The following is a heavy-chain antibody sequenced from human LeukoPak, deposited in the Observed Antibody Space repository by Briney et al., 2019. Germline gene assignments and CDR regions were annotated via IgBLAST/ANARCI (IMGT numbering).Heavy chain of an antibody. CDR3: ARDPPNWGFGY. J-gene: IGHJ4*02. D-gene: IGHD7-27*01. V-gene: IGHV3-48*01. CDR1: GFTFSDYS. Sequence: GGSLRLSCVASGFTFSDYSMNWVRQAPGKGLEWVSYISSNSDTMYYADSVKGRFTISRDNAKKSLYLRMDSLRAEDTAVYYCARDPPNWGFGYWGQGALVTVSS. CDR2: ISSNSDTM.